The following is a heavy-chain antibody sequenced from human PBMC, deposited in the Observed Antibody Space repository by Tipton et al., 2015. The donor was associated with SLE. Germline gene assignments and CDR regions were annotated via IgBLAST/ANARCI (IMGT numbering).Heavy chain of an antibody. D-gene: IGHD6-13*01. J-gene: IGHJ4*02. Sequence: TLSLTCTVSGGSISSYYWSWIRQPPGKGLEWIGYIYYSGSTNYNPSLKSRVTISVDTSKNQFSLKLSSVTAADTAVYYCARASQLAAVLYYFDYWGQGTLVTVSS. CDR2: IYYSGST. CDR3: ARASQLAAVLYYFDY. CDR1: GGSISSYY. V-gene: IGHV4-59*01.